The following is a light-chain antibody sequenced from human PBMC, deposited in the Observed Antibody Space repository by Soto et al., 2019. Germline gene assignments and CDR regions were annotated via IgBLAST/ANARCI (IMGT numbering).Light chain of an antibody. J-gene: IGKJ1*01. CDR3: QQYNSYSWT. Sequence: DIQMTQSPSFLSASVGDKVTITCRATESVSKWLAWYQEKPGNPPRPLIYDASTLESGVPSRFSGSGSGTEFTLTISSLQADDFEIHYCQQYNSYSWTFGQGTKVDIX. CDR2: DAS. V-gene: IGKV1-5*01. CDR1: ESVSKW.